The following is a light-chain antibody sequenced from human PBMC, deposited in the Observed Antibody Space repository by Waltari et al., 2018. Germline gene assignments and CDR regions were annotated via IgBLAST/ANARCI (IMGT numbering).Light chain of an antibody. CDR1: QSVSSNY. CDR2: GAS. CDR3: NQCGNSPYT. Sequence: EIVLTQSPGTLSLSPGERATLSCRASQSVSSNYLAWYQQKPGQAPRLLIYGASNRATGIPNRFSGSGSETNFTLTISRLEPENFAVYYCNQCGNSPYTFGQGTKLEI. J-gene: IGKJ2*01. V-gene: IGKV3-20*01.